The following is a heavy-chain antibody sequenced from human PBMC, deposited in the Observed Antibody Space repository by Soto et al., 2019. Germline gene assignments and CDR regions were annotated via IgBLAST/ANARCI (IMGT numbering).Heavy chain of an antibody. Sequence: SETLSLTCAVSGYSLTSGYYCGWIRQPPGKGLEWIGSIYHSGDTYYNPSLKSRVTISVDTSKNHFSLKLTSVTAADTAVYYCVRARIVVAGTIVDYWGQGTLVTVSS. CDR3: VRARIVVAGTIVDY. CDR1: GYSLTSGYY. D-gene: IGHD6-19*01. CDR2: IYHSGDT. V-gene: IGHV4-38-2*01. J-gene: IGHJ4*02.